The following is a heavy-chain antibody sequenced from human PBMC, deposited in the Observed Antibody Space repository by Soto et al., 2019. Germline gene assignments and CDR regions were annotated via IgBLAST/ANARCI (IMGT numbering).Heavy chain of an antibody. CDR3: AKPRIFGVDSYGMDV. J-gene: IGHJ6*02. D-gene: IGHD3-3*01. Sequence: GGSLRLSCAASGFTFSSYAMSWVRQAPGKGLEWVSAISGSGGSTYYADSVKGRFTISRDNSKNTLYLQMNSLRAEDTAVYYCAKPRIFGVDSYGMDVWGQGTTVTVSS. CDR2: ISGSGGST. V-gene: IGHV3-23*01. CDR1: GFTFSSYA.